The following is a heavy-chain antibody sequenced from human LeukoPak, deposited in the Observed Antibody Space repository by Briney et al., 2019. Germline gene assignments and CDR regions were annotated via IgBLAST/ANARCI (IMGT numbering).Heavy chain of an antibody. CDR3: AKGSDGDSYYYYYYMDV. V-gene: IGHV3-11*01. Sequence: GGSLRLSCAASGFTFSDHYMSWIRQAPGKGLECVSYISSGGSTTYYTDSVKGRFTISRDNGKNALYLQMNSLRAEDTAVYYCAKGSDGDSYYYYYYMDVWGKGTTVTVSS. CDR2: ISSGGSTT. D-gene: IGHD2-21*01. J-gene: IGHJ6*03. CDR1: GFTFSDHY.